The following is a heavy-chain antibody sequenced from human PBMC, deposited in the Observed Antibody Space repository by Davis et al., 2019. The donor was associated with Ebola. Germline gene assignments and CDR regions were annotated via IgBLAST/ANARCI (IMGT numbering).Heavy chain of an antibody. D-gene: IGHD3-22*01. CDR2: INHSGST. J-gene: IGHJ2*01. Sequence: PSETLSLTCTVSGGSISSYYWSWIRQPPGKGLEWIGEINHSGSTNYNPSLKSRVTISVDTSKNQFSLKLSSVTAADTAVYYCGRFYDSSGYRGYFDLRGRGTLVTV. V-gene: IGHV4-34*01. CDR3: GRFYDSSGYRGYFDL. CDR1: GGSISSYY.